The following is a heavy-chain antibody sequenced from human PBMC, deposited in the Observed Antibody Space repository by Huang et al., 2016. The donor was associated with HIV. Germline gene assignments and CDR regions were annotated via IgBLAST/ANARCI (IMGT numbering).Heavy chain of an antibody. D-gene: IGHD2-21*02. Sequence: QVQLQQWGAGLLKPSGALSLKCAVYGGSLSDPYWTWIRLSPGKRLEWIGELIPRGLSTYNPSLRSRVTRAVDMAKNQLSLNLTSLTAADTAVYYCARPRMTATSSDSTWSFFDSWGQGTVVIVSS. CDR2: LIPRGLS. CDR1: GGSLSDPY. V-gene: IGHV4-34*02. CDR3: ARPRMTATSSDSTWSFFDS. J-gene: IGHJ4*02.